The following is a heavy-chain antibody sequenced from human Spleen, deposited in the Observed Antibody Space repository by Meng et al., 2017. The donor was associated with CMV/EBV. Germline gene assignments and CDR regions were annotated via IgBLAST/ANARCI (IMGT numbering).Heavy chain of an antibody. CDR2: INPKGGTT. Sequence: ASVKVSCKASGYDFTDFYIHWVRQAPGQGPEWMGIINPKGGTTTYAQKFQGRVTMTRDTSTRTAYMSLSSLRPDDTAVYYRARVDWNNLMDYWGQGTLVTVSS. J-gene: IGHJ4*02. CDR3: ARVDWNNLMDY. D-gene: IGHD1/OR15-1a*01. CDR1: GYDFTDFY. V-gene: IGHV1-46*01.